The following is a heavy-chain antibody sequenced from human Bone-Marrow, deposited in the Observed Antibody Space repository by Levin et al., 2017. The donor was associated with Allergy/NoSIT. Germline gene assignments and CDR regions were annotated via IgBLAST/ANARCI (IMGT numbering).Heavy chain of an antibody. CDR1: GGSISSYS. J-gene: IGHJ6*03. CDR2: MHFSGSS. CDR3: SRLGPTPHYHYMDV. V-gene: IGHV4-59*08. Sequence: PSETLSLTCTVSGGSISSYSWSWIRQPPGKGLEWIGYMHFSGSSNYNPSLKSRVTISVDTSKSQFSLKLSSVTAADTAVYYCSRLGPTPHYHYMDVWGKGTTVTVSS. D-gene: IGHD3-16*01.